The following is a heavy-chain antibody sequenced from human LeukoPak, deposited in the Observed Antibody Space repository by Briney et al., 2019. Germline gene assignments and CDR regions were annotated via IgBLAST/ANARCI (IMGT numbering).Heavy chain of an antibody. CDR3: ARDYQFWSGYRHYYYYYRDV. CDR1: GGSISSGSYY. J-gene: IGHJ6*03. CDR2: IYTSGST. Sequence: SQTLSLTCTVSGGSISSGSYYWSWIRQPAGKGLEWIGRIYTSGSTNYNPSLKSRVTISVDTSKNQFSLKLSSVTAADTAVYYCARDYQFWSGYRHYYYYYRDVWRQGTTVNVSS. V-gene: IGHV4-61*02. D-gene: IGHD3-3*01.